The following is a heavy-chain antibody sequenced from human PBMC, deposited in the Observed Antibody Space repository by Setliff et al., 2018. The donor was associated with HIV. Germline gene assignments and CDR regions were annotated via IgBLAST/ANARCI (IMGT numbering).Heavy chain of an antibody. CDR1: GFSLSTRGVG. D-gene: IGHD2-15*01. J-gene: IGHJ5*02. CDR3: ARRPPRGGSGAYRFDP. V-gene: IGHV2-5*02. CDR2: IYWDDDK. Sequence: SGPTLVNPTQTLTLTCTFSGFSLSTRGVGVGWIRQPPGKALEWLALIYWDDDKRYSPSLRSRLTITKDTSKNQVVLTMTNMDPVDTATYYCARRPPRGGSGAYRFDPWGQGTLVTVSS.